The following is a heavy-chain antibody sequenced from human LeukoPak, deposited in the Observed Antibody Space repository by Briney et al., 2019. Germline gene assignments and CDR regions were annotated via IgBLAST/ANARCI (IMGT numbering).Heavy chain of an antibody. D-gene: IGHD5-12*01. Sequence: GGSLRLSCAASGFTFSSHSMNWVRQAPGKGLEWVSSISSSSSYIYYADSVKGRFTISRDNAKNSLYLQMNSLRAEDTAVYYCARANLVATKHFDYWGQGTLVTVSS. CDR1: GFTFSSHS. V-gene: IGHV3-21*01. CDR2: ISSSSSYI. CDR3: ARANLVATKHFDY. J-gene: IGHJ4*02.